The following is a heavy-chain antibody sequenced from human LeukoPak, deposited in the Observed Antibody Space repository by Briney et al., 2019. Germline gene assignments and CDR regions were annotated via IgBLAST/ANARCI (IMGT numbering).Heavy chain of an antibody. D-gene: IGHD5-18*01. CDR2: IIPVLNIT. CDR1: GGTFSSSA. Sequence: ASVNVSCKTSGGTFSSSAITWVRPAPGQGLDWMGRIIPVLNITTYAQKLQGSVTITADTYTSTVYMELSSLRSEETAVYYCARDQGLTAPPPYGLDVWGQGTTVIVSS. V-gene: IGHV1-69*04. CDR3: ARDQGLTAPPPYGLDV. J-gene: IGHJ6*02.